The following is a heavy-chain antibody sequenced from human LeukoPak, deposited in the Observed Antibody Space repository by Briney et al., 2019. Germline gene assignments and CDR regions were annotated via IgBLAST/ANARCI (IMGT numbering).Heavy chain of an antibody. CDR2: ISSSSSYI. Sequence: PGGSLRLSCAASGFTFSSYSMNWVRQAPGKGLEWVSSISSSSSYIYYADSVKGRFTISRDNAKNSLYLQMNSLRAEDTAVYYCARDLGRVWGVADYWGQGTLVTVSS. D-gene: IGHD3-10*01. J-gene: IGHJ4*02. CDR3: ARDLGRVWGVADY. V-gene: IGHV3-21*01. CDR1: GFTFSSYS.